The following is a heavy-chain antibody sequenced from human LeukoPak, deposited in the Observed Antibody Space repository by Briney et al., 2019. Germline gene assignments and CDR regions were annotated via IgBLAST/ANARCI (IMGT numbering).Heavy chain of an antibody. V-gene: IGHV4-59*01. CDR1: GGSISSYY. D-gene: IGHD2-15*01. Sequence: SETLSLTCTVSGGSISSYYWSWIRQPPGKGLEWIGYIYYSGSTNYNPSLKSRVTISVDTSKNQFSLKLSSVTAADTAVYYCASGSYYFDYWGQGTLVTVSS. CDR2: IYYSGST. J-gene: IGHJ4*02. CDR3: ASGSYYFDY.